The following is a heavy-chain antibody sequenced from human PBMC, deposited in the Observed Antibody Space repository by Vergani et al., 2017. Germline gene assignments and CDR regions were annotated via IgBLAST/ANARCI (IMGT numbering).Heavy chain of an antibody. J-gene: IGHJ4*02. D-gene: IGHD6-13*01. V-gene: IGHV4-31*03. Sequence: QVHLQESGPGLVKPSQTLSLTCTVSGGSISSGGYYWSWIRQHPGKGLEWIGYIYYSGSTYYNPSLKSRVTISVDTSKNQFSLKLSSVTAADTAVYYCARDGASSSWSAFDYWGQGTLVTVSS. CDR3: ARDGASSSWSAFDY. CDR2: IYYSGST. CDR1: GGSISSGGYY.